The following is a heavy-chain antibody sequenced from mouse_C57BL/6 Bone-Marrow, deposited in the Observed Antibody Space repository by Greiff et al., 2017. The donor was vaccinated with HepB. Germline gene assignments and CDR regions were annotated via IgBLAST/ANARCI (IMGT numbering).Heavy chain of an antibody. J-gene: IGHJ3*01. CDR2: ISDGGSYT. CDR1: GFTFSSYA. V-gene: IGHV5-4*01. Sequence: EVQLVESGGGLVKPGGSLKLSCAASGFTFSSYAMSWVRQTPEKRLEWVTTISDGGSYTYYPDNVKGRFTISRDNAKNNLYLQMSHLKSEDTAMYYCAREAYGTVAYWGQGTLVTVSA. CDR3: AREAYGTVAY. D-gene: IGHD1-1*01.